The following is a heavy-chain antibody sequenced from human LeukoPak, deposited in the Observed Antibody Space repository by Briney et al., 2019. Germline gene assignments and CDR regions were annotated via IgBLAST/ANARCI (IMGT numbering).Heavy chain of an antibody. D-gene: IGHD3-22*01. CDR2: IYSGGST. J-gene: IGHJ4*02. V-gene: IGHV3-53*01. CDR3: ARDYYDSSGSDY. Sequence: GGSLRLSCAASGFTVSSNYMSWVRQAPGKGLEWVSVIYSGGSTYYADSVKGRFTISRDNSKDTLYLQMNSLRAEDTAVYYCARDYYDSSGSDYWGQGTLVTVSS. CDR1: GFTVSSNY.